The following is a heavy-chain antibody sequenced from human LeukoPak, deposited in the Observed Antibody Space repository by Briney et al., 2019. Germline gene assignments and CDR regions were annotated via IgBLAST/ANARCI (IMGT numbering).Heavy chain of an antibody. CDR1: GYTFTSYD. CDR3: ARLASSSWPLYYYYGMDV. D-gene: IGHD6-13*01. V-gene: IGHV1-8*01. J-gene: IGHJ6*02. Sequence: GASVKVSCKASGYTFTSYDINWVRQATGQGIEWMGWMNPNNGNTGYAQKFQGRVTMTRSTSISTAYMELSSLRSKDTAVYYCARLASSSWPLYYYYGMDVWGQGTTVTVSS. CDR2: MNPNNGNT.